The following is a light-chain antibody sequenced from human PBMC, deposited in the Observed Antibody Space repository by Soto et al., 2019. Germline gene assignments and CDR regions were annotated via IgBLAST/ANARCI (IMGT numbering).Light chain of an antibody. J-gene: IGKJ1*01. V-gene: IGKV1-39*01. CDR3: QQSYSTRRT. CDR1: QSISSY. Sequence: DIQMTPSPSSLSTSVGDRVTITCRASQSISSYLNWYQHKPGKAPKLLIFAASSLQSGVPSRFSGSGSVTDFTLTISSLQPEDFATYYCQQSYSTRRTFGQGTKVDIK. CDR2: AAS.